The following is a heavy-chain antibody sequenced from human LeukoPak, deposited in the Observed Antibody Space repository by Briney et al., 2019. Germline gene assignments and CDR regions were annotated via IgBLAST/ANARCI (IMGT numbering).Heavy chain of an antibody. Sequence: PSETLSLTCTVSGYSISSGYYWGWIRQPPGKGLEWIGSIYHSGSTYYNPSLKSRVTISVDTSKNQFSLKLSSVTAADTAVYYCARYGDKNSNHYYYYMDVWGKGTTVTVSS. CDR2: IYHSGST. V-gene: IGHV4-38-2*02. J-gene: IGHJ6*03. CDR3: ARYGDKNSNHYYYYMDV. CDR1: GYSISSGYY. D-gene: IGHD4-17*01.